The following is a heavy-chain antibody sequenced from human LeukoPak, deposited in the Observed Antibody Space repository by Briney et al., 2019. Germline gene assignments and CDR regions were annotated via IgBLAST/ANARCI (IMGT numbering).Heavy chain of an antibody. D-gene: IGHD2-2*01. Sequence: GESLRLSCTASGFTFSTYALSWVRQAPGKGLEWVSAISGSGGSTYYADSVKGRFTISRDNSKNTLYLQMNSLRAEDTAVYYCAKDAVPAAPDYYYYGMDVWGQGTTVTVSS. CDR3: AKDAVPAAPDYYYYGMDV. CDR2: ISGSGGST. J-gene: IGHJ6*02. V-gene: IGHV3-23*01. CDR1: GFTFSTYA.